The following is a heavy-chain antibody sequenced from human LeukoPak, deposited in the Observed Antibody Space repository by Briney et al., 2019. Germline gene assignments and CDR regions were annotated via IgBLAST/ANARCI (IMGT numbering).Heavy chain of an antibody. CDR1: GDSISGSTFY. CDR2: IYHSGST. J-gene: IGHJ4*02. Sequence: PSETLSLTCTVSGDSISGSTFYWGWIRQPPGKGLEWIGTIYHSGSTYCIPSLKSRVTVSLDISKNQFSLKLSSVTAADTAVYYCARDGGGIDCWGQGTLVTVSS. D-gene: IGHD2-15*01. V-gene: IGHV4-39*07. CDR3: ARDGGGIDC.